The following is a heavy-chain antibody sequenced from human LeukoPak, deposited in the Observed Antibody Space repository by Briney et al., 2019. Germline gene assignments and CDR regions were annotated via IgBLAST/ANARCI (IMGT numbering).Heavy chain of an antibody. D-gene: IGHD4-17*01. Sequence: GGSLRLSCAASGFTFSSYGIHWVRQAPGKGLEWVAFIRYDGSNKYHADSVRGRFTISRDNSKNTVYLQMNSLRAEDTAVYFCAKDMDHDYDDYGFDYWGQGTPVTVSS. J-gene: IGHJ4*02. CDR2: IRYDGSNK. V-gene: IGHV3-30*02. CDR3: AKDMDHDYDDYGFDY. CDR1: GFTFSSYG.